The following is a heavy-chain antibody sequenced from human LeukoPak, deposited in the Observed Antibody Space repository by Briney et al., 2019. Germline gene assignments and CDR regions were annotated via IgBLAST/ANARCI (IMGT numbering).Heavy chain of an antibody. J-gene: IGHJ4*02. CDR2: IGGSGGNA. CDR3: AKDSCSGGSCHTRSSDY. Sequence: PGGSLRLSCAASGFTFSSYAMSWVRQAPGKGLEWVSAIGGSGGNAYYADSVKGRFTISRDNSKNTLYLQMNSLRAEDTAVYYCAKDSCSGGSCHTRSSDYWGQGTLVTVSS. D-gene: IGHD2-15*01. CDR1: GFTFSSYA. V-gene: IGHV3-23*01.